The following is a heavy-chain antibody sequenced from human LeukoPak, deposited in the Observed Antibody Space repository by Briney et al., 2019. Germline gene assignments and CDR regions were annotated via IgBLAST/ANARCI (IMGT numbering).Heavy chain of an antibody. CDR3: ASGGLVSRSMDH. J-gene: IGHJ4*02. Sequence: SETLSLTCTFSSRSTGRYYWSWIRQPPGKGLEWIGEVFYSGSTNSNPSLKSRLTMSVDESKHEFSLRLTSVTAADTAVYYWASGGLVSRSMDHWGQGTLVTVSP. D-gene: IGHD5/OR15-5a*01. CDR1: SRSTGRYY. CDR2: VFYSGST. V-gene: IGHV4-59*12.